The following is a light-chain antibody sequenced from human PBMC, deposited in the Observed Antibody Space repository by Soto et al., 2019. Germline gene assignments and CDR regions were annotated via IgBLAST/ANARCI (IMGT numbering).Light chain of an antibody. CDR3: CSYAGDPYV. Sequence: QSALTQPASVSGSPGQSIAISCTGTSSDVGRWNSVSWYQQHPGKAPKLMLYEGSKRPSGVSDRFSGSKSGNTASLTISGLQADDEADYYCCSYAGDPYVFGTGTKVAXL. V-gene: IGLV2-23*01. CDR1: SSDVGRWNS. J-gene: IGLJ1*01. CDR2: EGS.